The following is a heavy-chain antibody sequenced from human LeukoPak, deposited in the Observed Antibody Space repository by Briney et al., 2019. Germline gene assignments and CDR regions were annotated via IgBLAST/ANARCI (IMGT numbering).Heavy chain of an antibody. CDR1: GGSISSSSYY. J-gene: IGHJ3*01. V-gene: IGHV4-39*01. Sequence: SETLSLTCTVSGGSISSSSYYWGWIRQPPGKGLEWIGSIYYSGSTYYNPSLKSRVTISVDTSKNQFSLKLSSVTAADTAVYYCARHDSSGPYNAFDVWGQGTMVTVSS. D-gene: IGHD3-22*01. CDR3: ARHDSSGPYNAFDV. CDR2: IYYSGST.